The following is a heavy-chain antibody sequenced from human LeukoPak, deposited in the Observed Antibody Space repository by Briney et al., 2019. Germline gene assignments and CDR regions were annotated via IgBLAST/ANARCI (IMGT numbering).Heavy chain of an antibody. CDR2: ISAYNGNT. V-gene: IGHV1-18*01. Sequence: VSVKVSCKASGYTFTSYGISWVRQAPGQGLEWMGWISAYNGNTNYAQKLQGRVTMTTDTSTSTAYMELRSLRSDDTAVYYCARSGTIFGVVIIPDWGWFDPWGQGTLVTVSS. CDR3: ARSGTIFGVVIIPDWGWFDP. D-gene: IGHD3-3*01. J-gene: IGHJ5*02. CDR1: GYTFTSYG.